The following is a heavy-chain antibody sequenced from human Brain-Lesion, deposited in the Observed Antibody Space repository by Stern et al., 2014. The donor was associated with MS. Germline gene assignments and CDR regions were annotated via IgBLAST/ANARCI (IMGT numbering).Heavy chain of an antibody. CDR2: IYRAGST. D-gene: IGHD3-10*01. J-gene: IGHJ4*02. CDR3: DGGLRV. CDR1: GGSISSSSYS. Sequence: QLQLQESGSGLVKPSQTLSLTCAVSGGSISSSSYSWGWIRQPPGKGLEWIGYIYRAGSTFYNPSLKSRVTILLDKSKNQFSPRRSCVTAADTAVYYCDGGLRVWGQGTLVTVSS. V-gene: IGHV4-30-2*01.